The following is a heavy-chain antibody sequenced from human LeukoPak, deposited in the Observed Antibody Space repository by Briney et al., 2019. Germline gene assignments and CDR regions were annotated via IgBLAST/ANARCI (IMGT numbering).Heavy chain of an antibody. V-gene: IGHV3-7*03. D-gene: IGHD2-2*01. CDR2: IKQDGSEK. CDR3: AKEGVVVPAATYYYYYMDV. J-gene: IGHJ6*03. CDR1: GFTFSSYW. Sequence: GGSLRLSCAASGFTFSSYWMSWVRQAPGKGLEWVANIKQDGSEKYYVDSVKGRFTISRDNSKNTLYLQMNSLRAEDTAVYYCAKEGVVVPAATYYYYYMDVWGKGTTVTISS.